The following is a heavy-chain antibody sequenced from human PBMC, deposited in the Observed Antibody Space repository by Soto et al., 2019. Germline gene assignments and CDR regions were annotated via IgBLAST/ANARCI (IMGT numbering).Heavy chain of an antibody. J-gene: IGHJ3*01. CDR2: IIPIPDIT. CDR1: GGTFSTYI. Sequence: KVAVASVKVSCKAPGGTFSTYIISWVRQAPGQGLEWMGRIIPIPDITNYAQKFQGRVTVTADRSTSTAYMELTSLKSEDTAVYYCARDRITTRGDAFDLWGQGTMVTVSS. CDR3: ARDRITTRGDAFDL. V-gene: IGHV1-69*04. D-gene: IGHD3-3*01.